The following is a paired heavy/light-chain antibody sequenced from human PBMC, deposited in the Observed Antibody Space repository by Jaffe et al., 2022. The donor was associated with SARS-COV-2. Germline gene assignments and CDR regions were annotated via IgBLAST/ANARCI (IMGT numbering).Heavy chain of an antibody. CDR3: ARDGYPNGDYHYFDS. D-gene: IGHD4-17*01. V-gene: IGHV3-21*01. Sequence: EVQLVESGGGLVKPGGSLRLSCAASGFGFSSYSMNWVRQAPGKGLEWVSSIISRTESIHYADSVKGRFTISRDNARNSLHLQMNSLRAEDTAVYYCARDGYPNGDYHYFDSWGQGTLVTVSS. J-gene: IGHJ4*02. CDR1: GFGFSSYS. CDR2: IISRTESI.
Light chain of an antibody. CDR1: QSVSSH. V-gene: IGKV3-11*01. CDR2: DAS. Sequence: EIVLTQSPATLSLSPGERATLSCRASQSVSSHLVWYQQKPGQPPRLLIYDASNRATGIPARFSGSGSGTDFTLTISSLEPEDFAVYYCQQRNKWPLTFGGGTKVDIK. J-gene: IGKJ4*01. CDR3: QQRNKWPLT.